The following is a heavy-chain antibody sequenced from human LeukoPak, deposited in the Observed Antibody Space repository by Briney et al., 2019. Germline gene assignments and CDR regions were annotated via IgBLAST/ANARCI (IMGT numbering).Heavy chain of an antibody. CDR3: AREKSSGYPFDY. D-gene: IGHD3-22*01. CDR2: IYSGGST. J-gene: IGHJ4*02. V-gene: IGHV3-66*01. CDR1: GFTVSSNY. Sequence: GGSLRLSCAASGFTVSSNYMSWVRQAPGKGLEWVSVIYSGGSTYYADSVKGRFTISRDNSKNTLYLQMNSLRAEDTAVYYCAREKSSGYPFDYWGQGTLVTVSS.